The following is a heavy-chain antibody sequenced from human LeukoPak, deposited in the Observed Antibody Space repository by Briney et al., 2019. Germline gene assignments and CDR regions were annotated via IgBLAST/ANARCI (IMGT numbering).Heavy chain of an antibody. CDR2: ISGSGGST. CDR1: GFTFSSYA. D-gene: IGHD3-9*01. Sequence: GGSLRLSCAASGFTFSSYAMSWVRQAPGKGLEWVSAISGSGGSTYYADSVKGRFTISRDNSKNTLYLQMNSLRAEDTAVYYCARGDDYDILTGYGAFDIWGQGTMVTVSS. V-gene: IGHV3-23*01. J-gene: IGHJ3*02. CDR3: ARGDDYDILTGYGAFDI.